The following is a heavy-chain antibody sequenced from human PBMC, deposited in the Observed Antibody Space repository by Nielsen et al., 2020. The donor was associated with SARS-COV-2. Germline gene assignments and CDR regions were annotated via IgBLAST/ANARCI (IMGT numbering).Heavy chain of an antibody. CDR2: IYYSGST. D-gene: IGHD2-8*01. V-gene: IGHV4-59*01. CDR3: ARVRGGMYYARGVCSSTYYYYYMDV. J-gene: IGHJ6*03. Sequence: WIRQPPGKGLEWIGYIYYSGSTNYNPSLKSRVTISVDTSKNQFSLKLSSVTAADTAVYYCARVRGGMYYARGVCSSTYYYYYMDVWGKGTTVTVSS.